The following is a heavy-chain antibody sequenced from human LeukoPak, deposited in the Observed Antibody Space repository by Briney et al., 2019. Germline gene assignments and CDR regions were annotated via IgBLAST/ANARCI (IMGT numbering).Heavy chain of an antibody. Sequence: PSETLSLTCTVSGGSISSYYWSWIRQPPGKGLEWIGYIYYSGSTNYNPSLKSRVTISVDTSKNQFSLKLSSVTAADTAVYYCARVPGGYSYGPGGFDIWGQGTMVTVSS. CDR3: ARVPGGYSYGPGGFDI. D-gene: IGHD5-18*01. J-gene: IGHJ3*02. CDR1: GGSISSYY. V-gene: IGHV4-59*12. CDR2: IYYSGST.